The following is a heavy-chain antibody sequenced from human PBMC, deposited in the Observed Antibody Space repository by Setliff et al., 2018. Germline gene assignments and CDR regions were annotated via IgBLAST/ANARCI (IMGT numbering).Heavy chain of an antibody. CDR3: ARENTAKNFWGEESDY. CDR2: IIPIFGTA. CDR1: GYTFTGYY. J-gene: IGHJ4*02. V-gene: IGHV1-69*13. Sequence: GASVKVSCKASGYTFTGYYMHWVRQAPGQGLEWMGGIIPIFGTANYAQKFQGRVTITADESTSTVYMQLNSLRFEDRAVYYCARENTAKNFWGEESDYWGQGTLVTVSS. D-gene: IGHD3-3*01.